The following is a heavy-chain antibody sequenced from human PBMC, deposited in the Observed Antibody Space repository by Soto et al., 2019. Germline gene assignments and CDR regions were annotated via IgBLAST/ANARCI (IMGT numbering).Heavy chain of an antibody. J-gene: IGHJ4*02. D-gene: IGHD2-8*01. CDR3: ATTGGDCTKGVRYDF. Sequence: ASVKVSCKASGYTFMKYGISWVRQAPGQGPEWVGWISPDKGNTYYAQNLQGRVTVTTDTSTSTVYMELRSLRYDDTAVYYCATTGGDCTKGVRYDFWGQGTLVTVSS. CDR1: GYTFMKYG. CDR2: ISPDKGNT. V-gene: IGHV1-18*01.